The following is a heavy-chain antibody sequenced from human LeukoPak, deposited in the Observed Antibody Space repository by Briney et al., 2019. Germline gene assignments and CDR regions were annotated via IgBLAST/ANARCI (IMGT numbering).Heavy chain of an antibody. D-gene: IGHD2-2*01. V-gene: IGHV3-53*01. CDR3: ARGCGQLPDYYYYYMDV. CDR2: IYSGGST. J-gene: IGHJ6*03. Sequence: GGSLRLSCAASGFTVSSNYMSWVRQAPGKGLEWVSVIYSGGSTYYADSVKGRFTISRDNSKNTLYLQMNSLRAEDTAVCYCARGCGQLPDYYYYYMDVWGKGTTVTVSS. CDR1: GFTVSSNY.